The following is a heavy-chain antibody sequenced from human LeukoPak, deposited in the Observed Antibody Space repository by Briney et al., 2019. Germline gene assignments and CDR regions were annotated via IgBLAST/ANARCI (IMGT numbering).Heavy chain of an antibody. J-gene: IGHJ4*02. CDR3: ARAGYCSSTSCYNFDY. CDR2: IYTSGST. Sequence: SETLSLTCTVSGGSIISYYWSWIRQPAGKGLEWIGRIYTSGSTNYNPSLKSRVTMSVDTSKNQFSLKLSSVTAADTAVYYCARAGYCSSTSCYNFDYWGQGTLVTVSS. D-gene: IGHD2-2*01. V-gene: IGHV4-4*07. CDR1: GGSIISYY.